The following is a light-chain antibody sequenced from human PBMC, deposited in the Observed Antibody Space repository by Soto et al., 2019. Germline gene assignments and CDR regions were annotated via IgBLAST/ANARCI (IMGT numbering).Light chain of an antibody. CDR1: QSVTSSY. CDR3: QQYGSSST. CDR2: GVS. V-gene: IGKV3-20*01. J-gene: IGKJ1*01. Sequence: EIVLTQSPGTLSLSPGERATLSCRASQSVTSSYLGWYQQKPGQAPRLLIYGVSSRATGTPDRFIGSGSGTDFTLTISRLEPEDFAVYYCQQYGSSSTFGQGTKVEIK.